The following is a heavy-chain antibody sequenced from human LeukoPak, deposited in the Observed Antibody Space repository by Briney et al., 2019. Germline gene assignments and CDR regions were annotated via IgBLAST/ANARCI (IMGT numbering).Heavy chain of an antibody. CDR2: ISYDGSNK. D-gene: IGHD6-19*01. Sequence: GGSLRLSCAASGFTFSSYGMHWVRQAPGKGLEWVAVISYDGSNKYYADSVKGRFTISRDNSKNTLSLQMNSLRAEDTAVYYCARWRIAVAGDFDYWGQGTLVTVSS. CDR1: GFTFSSYG. CDR3: ARWRIAVAGDFDY. J-gene: IGHJ4*02. V-gene: IGHV3-30*03.